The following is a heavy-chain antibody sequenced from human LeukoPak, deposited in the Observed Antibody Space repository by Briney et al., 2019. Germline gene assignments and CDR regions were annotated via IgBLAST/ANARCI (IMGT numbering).Heavy chain of an antibody. CDR3: ARGGILTGYYHYYYGMDV. Sequence: ASVKVSCKASGYTFTSYDISWVRQATGQGLEWMGWMNPNSGNTGYAQKFQGRVTMTRNTSISTAYMELSSLRSEDTAVYYCARGGILTGYYHYYYGMDVWGQGTTVTVSS. CDR1: GYTFTSYD. CDR2: MNPNSGNT. D-gene: IGHD3-9*01. V-gene: IGHV1-8*01. J-gene: IGHJ6*02.